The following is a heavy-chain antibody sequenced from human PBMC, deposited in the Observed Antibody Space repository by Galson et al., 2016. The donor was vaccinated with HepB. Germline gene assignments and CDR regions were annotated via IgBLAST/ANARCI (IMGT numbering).Heavy chain of an antibody. D-gene: IGHD3-10*01. J-gene: IGHJ6*02. CDR2: IYPDDSDI. V-gene: IGHV5-51*03. CDR1: GYTFTYFW. CDR3: ARRGSFTPMDV. Sequence: QSGAEVTKPGESLKISCKGSGYTFTYFWIAWVRQMPGKGLEWMGIIYPDDSDIRYSPSFQGQVTISVDKSISTAYLEWSSLQASDTAMYYCARRGSFTPMDVWGQGTTVTVSS.